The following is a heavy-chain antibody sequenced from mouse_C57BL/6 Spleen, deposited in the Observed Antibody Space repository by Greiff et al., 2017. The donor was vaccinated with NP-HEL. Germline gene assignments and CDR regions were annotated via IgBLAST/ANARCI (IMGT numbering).Heavy chain of an antibody. J-gene: IGHJ1*03. Sequence: EVKLMESGGGLVKPGGSLKLSCAASGFTFSDYGMHWVRQAPEKGLEWVAYISSGSSTIYYADTVKGRSTISRDNAKNTLFLQMTSLRSEDTAMYYCARSPYYSSYLYWYFDVWGTGTTVTVSS. CDR3: ARSPYYSSYLYWYFDV. D-gene: IGHD2-5*01. CDR1: GFTFSDYG. V-gene: IGHV5-17*01. CDR2: ISSGSSTI.